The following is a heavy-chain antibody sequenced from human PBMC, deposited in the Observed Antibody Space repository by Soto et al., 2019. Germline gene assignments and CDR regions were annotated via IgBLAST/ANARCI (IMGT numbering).Heavy chain of an antibody. V-gene: IGHV1-18*01. CDR1: GYTFTSYG. Sequence: ASVKVSCKASGYTFTSYGISWVRQAPGQGLDWMGWISAYNGNTNYAQKLQGRVTMTTDTSTSTAYMELRSLRSDDTAVYYCARDWRIAVAGHYYYYGMDVWGQGTTVTVSS. CDR3: ARDWRIAVAGHYYYYGMDV. CDR2: ISAYNGNT. D-gene: IGHD6-19*01. J-gene: IGHJ6*02.